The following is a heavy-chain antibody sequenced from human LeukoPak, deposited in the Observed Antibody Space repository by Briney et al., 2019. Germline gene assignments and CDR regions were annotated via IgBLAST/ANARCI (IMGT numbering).Heavy chain of an antibody. V-gene: IGHV4-38-2*01. Sequence: SETLSLTCAVSGYSISSGYYWGWIRQPPGKGLEWIGSIYHSGSTYYNPSLKSRFTISVDTSKNQFSLKLSSVTAADTAVYYCARHSRVSYYFDYWGQGTLVTVSS. CDR1: GYSISSGYY. J-gene: IGHJ4*02. CDR2: IYHSGST. CDR3: ARHSRVSYYFDY.